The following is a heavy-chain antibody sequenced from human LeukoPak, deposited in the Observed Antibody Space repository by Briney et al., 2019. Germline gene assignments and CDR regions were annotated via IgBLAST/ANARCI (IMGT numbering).Heavy chain of an antibody. V-gene: IGHV3-48*04. CDR1: GFTLSTYT. Sequence: GGSLRLSCTASGFTLSTYTMNWVRQAPGKGLEWVSYISSTSTTKYFADSVKGRFTISRDNSKNSLDLQMNRLTAEDTAVYYCARDRSLVDGDYGVWFDAWGQGSLVTVSS. J-gene: IGHJ5*02. CDR2: ISSTSTTK. D-gene: IGHD4-17*01. CDR3: ARDRSLVDGDYGVWFDA.